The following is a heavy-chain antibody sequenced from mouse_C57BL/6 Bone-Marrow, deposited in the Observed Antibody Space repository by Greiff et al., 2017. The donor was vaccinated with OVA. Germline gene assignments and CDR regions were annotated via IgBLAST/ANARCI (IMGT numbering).Heavy chain of an antibody. CDR3: ARKRSSPPDY. D-gene: IGHD1-1*01. Sequence: VQLQQSGPELVKPGASVKISCKASGYTFTDYYMNWVKQSHGKSLEWIGDINPNNGGTSYTQKFKGKATLTVDKSSSTAYMELRSLTSEDSAVYYCARKRSSPPDYWGQGTTLTVSS. V-gene: IGHV1-26*01. CDR1: GYTFTDYY. J-gene: IGHJ2*01. CDR2: INPNNGGT.